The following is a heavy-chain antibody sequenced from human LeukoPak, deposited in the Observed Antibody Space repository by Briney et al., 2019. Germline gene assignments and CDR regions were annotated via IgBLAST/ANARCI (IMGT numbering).Heavy chain of an antibody. J-gene: IGHJ4*02. CDR2: IWYDGSNK. Sequence: GGSLRLSCAASGFTFSSYGMHWVRQAPGKGLEWVAVIWYDGSNKYYADSVKGRFTISRDNSRNTLYLQMNSLRAEDTAVYYCAKDLYYDSSGPFDYWGQGTLVTVSS. V-gene: IGHV3-33*06. D-gene: IGHD3-22*01. CDR3: AKDLYYDSSGPFDY. CDR1: GFTFSSYG.